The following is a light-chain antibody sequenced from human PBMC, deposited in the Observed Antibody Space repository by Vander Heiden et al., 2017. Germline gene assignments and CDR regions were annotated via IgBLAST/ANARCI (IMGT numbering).Light chain of an antibody. CDR3: QVWDRRSTYYV. Sequence: SDVLTQAPSVSVAPGQTARISCGGDNLGGQSVHWYQQKPGQAPVLVVDDDNKRPSGSPERLSAARSGNTATLTISRVEAGDEADYYCQVWDRRSTYYVFGTGTKVTVL. V-gene: IGLV3-21*02. J-gene: IGLJ1*01. CDR1: NLGGQS. CDR2: DDN.